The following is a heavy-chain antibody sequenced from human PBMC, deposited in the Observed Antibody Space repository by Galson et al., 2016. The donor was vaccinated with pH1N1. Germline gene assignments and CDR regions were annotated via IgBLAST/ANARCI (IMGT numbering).Heavy chain of an antibody. V-gene: IGHV4-61*02. CDR1: GGSISSSIYY. CDR2: MYTSGTT. J-gene: IGHJ4*02. Sequence: VSGGSISSSIYYWNWIRQPAGKGLAWIGRMYTSGTTTYNPSLESRVSISVDTSKNQFSLRLSSATAADTAVYFCARDRVALTGVFDYWGQGALVTVSS. D-gene: IGHD2-15*01. CDR3: ARDRVALTGVFDY.